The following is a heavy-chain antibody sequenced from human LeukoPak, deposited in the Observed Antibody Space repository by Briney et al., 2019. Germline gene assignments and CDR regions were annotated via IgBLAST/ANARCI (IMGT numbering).Heavy chain of an antibody. Sequence: GGSLRLSCAASGFTFSSYAMSWVRQAPGKGLEWVSGISGSGGSTHYADSVKGRFAISRDNSKNTLYLQMNSLRADDTAVYYCAKITIFGVVSPTDWGQGTLVTVSS. J-gene: IGHJ4*02. CDR1: GFTFSSYA. D-gene: IGHD3-3*01. CDR2: ISGSGGST. V-gene: IGHV3-23*01. CDR3: AKITIFGVVSPTD.